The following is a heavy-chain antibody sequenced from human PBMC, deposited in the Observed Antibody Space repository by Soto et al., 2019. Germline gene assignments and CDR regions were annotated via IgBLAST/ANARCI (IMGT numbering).Heavy chain of an antibody. CDR3: ARGQAVTTFHY. CDR2: IYYSGST. D-gene: IGHD4-17*01. J-gene: IGHJ4*02. CDR1: GGSISSGGYY. V-gene: IGHV4-31*03. Sequence: QVQLQESGPGLVKPSQTLSLTCTVSGGSISSGGYYWSWIRQHPGKGLEWIGYIYYSGSTYYNPSLKIXXTXSXXTSKNQFSLKLSSVTAADTAVYYCARGQAVTTFHYWGQGTLVTVSS.